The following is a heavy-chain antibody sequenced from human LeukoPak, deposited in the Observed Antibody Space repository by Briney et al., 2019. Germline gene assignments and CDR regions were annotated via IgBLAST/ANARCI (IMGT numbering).Heavy chain of an antibody. CDR3: ARGAPYAFDI. J-gene: IGHJ3*02. Sequence: GGSLRLSCAASGFTFSNSVMHWVRQAPGKGLVWVSRINSDGSSTNYADSVKGRFTISRDNAKNTLYLQMNSLRAEDTAVYYCARGAPYAFDIWGQGTMVTVSS. V-gene: IGHV3-74*01. CDR1: GFTFSNSV. CDR2: INSDGSST.